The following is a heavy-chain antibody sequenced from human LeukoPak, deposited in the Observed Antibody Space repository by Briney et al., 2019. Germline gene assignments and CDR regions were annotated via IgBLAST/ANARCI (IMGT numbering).Heavy chain of an antibody. D-gene: IGHD1-26*01. Sequence: GGSLRLSCTASGFSFNSYAMSWVRQAPGKGLEWVSVISASGGNTYYADSVKGRFTISRDNSKNTLYLQMNSLRAEDTAVYYCAKENHGIVGATTLIDYWGQGTLVTVSS. CDR1: GFSFNSYA. CDR3: AKENHGIVGATTLIDY. V-gene: IGHV3-23*01. J-gene: IGHJ4*02. CDR2: ISASGGNT.